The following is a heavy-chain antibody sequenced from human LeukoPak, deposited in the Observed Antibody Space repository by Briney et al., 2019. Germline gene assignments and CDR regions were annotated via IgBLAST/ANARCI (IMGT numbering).Heavy chain of an antibody. CDR2: IYYSGST. D-gene: IGHD6-13*01. J-gene: IGHJ5*02. CDR1: GGSISSYY. CDR3: ARGVPRPKIGYSSSLNWFDP. V-gene: IGHV4-59*01. Sequence: SETLSLTCTVSGGSISSYYWSWIRQPPGKGLEWIGYIYYSGSTNYNPSLKSRVTISVDTSKNQFSLKLSSVTAADTAVYYCARGVPRPKIGYSSSLNWFDPWGQGTLVTVSS.